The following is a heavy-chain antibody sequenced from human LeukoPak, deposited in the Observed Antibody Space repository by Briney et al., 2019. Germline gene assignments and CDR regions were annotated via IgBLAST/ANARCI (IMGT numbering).Heavy chain of an antibody. V-gene: IGHV4-61*02. CDR1: GGSISSGSYY. CDR2: IYTSGST. Sequence: SETLSLTCTVSGGSISSGSYYWSWIRQPGGKGLEWIGRIYTSGSTNYNPSLKSRVTISVDTAKNQFSLKLSSVTAADTAVYYCARSGVYGSNYAFDIWGQGTMVTVSS. J-gene: IGHJ3*02. CDR3: ARSGVYGSNYAFDI. D-gene: IGHD4-23*01.